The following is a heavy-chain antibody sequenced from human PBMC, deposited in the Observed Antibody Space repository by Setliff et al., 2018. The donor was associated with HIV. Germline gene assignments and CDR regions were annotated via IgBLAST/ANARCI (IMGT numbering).Heavy chain of an antibody. J-gene: IGHJ6*03. CDR1: GGSFTTNY. Sequence: SETLSLTCAVYGGSFTTNYWSWYRQPPGKGLEWIGETSHSGTTKYNPSLESRVTISADTSKKQFSVRLTSVTAADTAVYYCARGRTRTYFSHYYMDVWGKGTTVTVSS. CDR3: ARGRTRTYFSHYYMDV. V-gene: IGHV4-34*01. CDR2: TSHSGTT.